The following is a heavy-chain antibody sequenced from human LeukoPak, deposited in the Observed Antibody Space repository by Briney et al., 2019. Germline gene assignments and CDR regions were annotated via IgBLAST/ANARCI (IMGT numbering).Heavy chain of an antibody. D-gene: IGHD6-19*01. Sequence: GGSLRLSCAASGFTFSNYAMSWVRQTPGKGLECVSVVTGSGGDTYYTGSVNGRFTISRHISQNTLYLQMNSLRAEDTAVYYCARVRLGSGWSLFDFWGQGTLVTVSS. CDR2: VTGSGGDT. CDR3: ARVRLGSGWSLFDF. CDR1: GFTFSNYA. J-gene: IGHJ4*02. V-gene: IGHV3-23*01.